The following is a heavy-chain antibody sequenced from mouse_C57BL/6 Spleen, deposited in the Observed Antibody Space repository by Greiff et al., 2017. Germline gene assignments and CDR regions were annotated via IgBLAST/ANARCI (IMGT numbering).Heavy chain of an antibody. J-gene: IGHJ2*01. Sequence: VQLQQSGAELVRPGASVTLSCKASGYTFTDYEMHWVKQTPVHGLEWIGAIDPETGGTAYNQKFKGKAIRTADKASSTAYVELRSLTSEDSAVYYCTRRTWRDYWGQGTTRTVSS. CDR1: GYTFTDYE. CDR2: IDPETGGT. V-gene: IGHV1-15*01. CDR3: TRRTWRDY.